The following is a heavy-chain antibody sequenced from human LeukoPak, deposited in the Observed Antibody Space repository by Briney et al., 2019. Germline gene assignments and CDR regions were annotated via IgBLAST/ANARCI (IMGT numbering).Heavy chain of an antibody. CDR2: IYYSGSP. CDR1: GGSISTSSYY. CDR3: ARDDLRWGYSFDH. V-gene: IGHV4-39*02. D-gene: IGHD4-23*01. Sequence: PSETLSLTCTVSGGSISTSSYYWGWIRQPPGKGLEYIGSIYYSGSPYYNPSLKSRVTLSVDTSKNQLSLKLTSVTAADTAVYYCARDDLRWGYSFDHWGQGTLVTVSS. J-gene: IGHJ4*02.